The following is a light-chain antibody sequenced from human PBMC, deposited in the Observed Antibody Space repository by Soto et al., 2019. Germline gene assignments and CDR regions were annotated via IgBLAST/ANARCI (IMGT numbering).Light chain of an antibody. CDR2: TAS. CDR3: HKYGPSPLT. CDR1: QSVASSF. Sequence: EIVLTQSPGTLSLSPGARATLSCRASQSVASSFIAWFQQKPGQPPRLLIYTASSRAPGIPDRFSGSGSGTDFTLTISRLEPEDFAVYYCHKYGPSPLTFGGGTKVEIK. J-gene: IGKJ4*01. V-gene: IGKV3-20*01.